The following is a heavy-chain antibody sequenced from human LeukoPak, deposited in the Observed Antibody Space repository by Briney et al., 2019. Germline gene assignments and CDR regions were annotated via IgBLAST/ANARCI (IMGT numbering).Heavy chain of an antibody. CDR1: GGSISSGGYS. V-gene: IGHV4-30-2*01. D-gene: IGHD4-11*01. J-gene: IGHJ3*02. CDR3: ARGATTVIPGSGAFDI. CDR2: IYHSGST. Sequence: SETLSLTCAVSGGSISSGGYSWSWIRQPPGKGLEWIGYIYHSGSTYYNPSLKSRVTISVDRSKNQFSLKLSSVTAADTAVYYCARGATTVIPGSGAFDIWGQGTMVTVSS.